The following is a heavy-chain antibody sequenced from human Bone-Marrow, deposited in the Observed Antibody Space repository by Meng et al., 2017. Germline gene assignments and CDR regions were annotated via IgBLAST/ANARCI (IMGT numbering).Heavy chain of an antibody. CDR2: MKSNVDGGTV. J-gene: IGHJ4*01. CDR1: GFTFSNAW. Sequence: VQLVESGGGFVKPGGSLRLSCAASGFTFSNAWMTWVRQAPGKGLEWIGRMKSNVDGGTVDYAAAVKGRFFTSRDDSENTFYLQMNSLKTEDTAVYYCSGHVDYWGHGTLVTVSS. V-gene: IGHV3-15*01. CDR3: SGHVDY.